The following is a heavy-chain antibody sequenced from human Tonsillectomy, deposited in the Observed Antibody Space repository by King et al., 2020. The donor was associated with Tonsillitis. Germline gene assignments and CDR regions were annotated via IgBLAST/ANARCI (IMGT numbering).Heavy chain of an antibody. CDR1: GYTFTGYY. CDR3: AGFLMTTVTTTTYFQH. V-gene: IGHV1-2*02. CDR2: INPNSGGT. Sequence: QLVQSGAEVKKPGASVKVSCKASGYTFTGYYMHWVRQAPGQGLEWMGWINPNSGGTNYAQKFQGRVTMTRDTSISTAYMELSRLRSDDTAVYYCAGFLMTTVTTTTYFQHWGQGTLVTVSS. J-gene: IGHJ1*01. D-gene: IGHD4-17*01.